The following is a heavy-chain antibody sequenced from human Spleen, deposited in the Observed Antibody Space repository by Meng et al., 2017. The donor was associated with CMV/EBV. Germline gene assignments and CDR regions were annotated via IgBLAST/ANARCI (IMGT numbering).Heavy chain of an antibody. CDR3: ARQYCSSTSCYRPKREDYYYYGMDV. D-gene: IGHD2-2*01. CDR2: ISAYNGNT. Sequence: ASVKVSCKASGYTFTSYGISWVRQAPGQGLEWMGWISAYNGNTNYAQKLQGRVTMTTDTSTSTAYMELRSLRSDDTAVYYCARQYCSSTSCYRPKREDYYYYGMDVWGQGTTVTVSS. CDR1: GYTFTSYG. J-gene: IGHJ6*02. V-gene: IGHV1-18*01.